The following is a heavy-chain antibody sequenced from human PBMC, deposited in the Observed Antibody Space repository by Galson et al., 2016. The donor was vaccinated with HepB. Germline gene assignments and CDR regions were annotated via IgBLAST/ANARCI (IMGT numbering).Heavy chain of an antibody. D-gene: IGHD3-10*01. V-gene: IGHV4-34*01. Sequence: SETLSLTCKVSGGSFSDYYWSWIRQSPGKGLEWIGEINTSGRTSYNPSLKSRLTISVDTSKNRFSLKVNSVTAADTAVYYCARGQYLVGIPMFRGGHFDHWGHGIQVTVSS. CDR1: GGSFSDYY. CDR2: INTSGRT. CDR3: ARGQYLVGIPMFRGGHFDH. J-gene: IGHJ4*01.